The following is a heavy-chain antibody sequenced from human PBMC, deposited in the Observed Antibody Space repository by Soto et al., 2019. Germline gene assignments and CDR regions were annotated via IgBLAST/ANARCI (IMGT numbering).Heavy chain of an antibody. Sequence: QVQLVQSGAEVKKPGSSVKVSCKASGGTFSSYAISWVRQAPGQGLEWMGGIIPIFGTANYAQKFQGRVTITADECTSTAYMELSSLRSEDTAVYYCARALTPYYYDSSGYPNRDYYYGMDVWGQGTTVTVSS. V-gene: IGHV1-69*01. CDR3: ARALTPYYYDSSGYPNRDYYYGMDV. D-gene: IGHD3-22*01. CDR1: GGTFSSYA. CDR2: IIPIFGTA. J-gene: IGHJ6*02.